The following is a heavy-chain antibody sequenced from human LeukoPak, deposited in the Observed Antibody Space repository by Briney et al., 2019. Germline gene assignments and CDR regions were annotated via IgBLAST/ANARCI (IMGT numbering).Heavy chain of an antibody. Sequence: SVKVSCKVSGYTLTELSMHWVRQAPGKGLEWMGGFDPEDGETIYAQKFQGRVTMTGDTSTDTAYMELSSLRSEDTAVYYCARGRDAFDIWGQGTMVTVSS. CDR1: GYTLTELS. CDR2: FDPEDGET. J-gene: IGHJ3*02. V-gene: IGHV1-24*01. CDR3: ARGRDAFDI.